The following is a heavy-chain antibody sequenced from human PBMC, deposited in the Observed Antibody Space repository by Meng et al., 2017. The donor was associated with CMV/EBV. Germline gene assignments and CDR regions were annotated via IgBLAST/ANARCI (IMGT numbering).Heavy chain of an antibody. Sequence: SVKVSCKASGGTFSSYAISWVRQAPGQGLEWMGRIIPIFGTANYAQKFQGRVTITTDESTSTAYMELSSLRSEDTAVYYCAPNYDFWSGLDYWGQGTLVTVSS. CDR2: IIPIFGTA. J-gene: IGHJ4*02. CDR1: GGTFSSYA. D-gene: IGHD3-3*01. CDR3: APNYDFWSGLDY. V-gene: IGHV1-69*05.